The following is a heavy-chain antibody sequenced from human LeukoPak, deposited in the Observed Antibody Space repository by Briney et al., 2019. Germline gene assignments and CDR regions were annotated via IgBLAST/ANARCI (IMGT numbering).Heavy chain of an antibody. CDR3: AKVGDHYDSWSGYPYYFDY. J-gene: IGHJ4*02. D-gene: IGHD3-3*01. CDR1: GFTFSSYA. CDR2: ISGSGGST. Sequence: GGSLRLSCAASGFTFSSYAMSWVRQAPGKGLEWVSAISGSGGSTYYADSVKGRFTISRDNSKNTLYLQMNSLRAEDTAVYYCAKVGDHYDSWSGYPYYFDYWGQGTLVTVSS. V-gene: IGHV3-23*01.